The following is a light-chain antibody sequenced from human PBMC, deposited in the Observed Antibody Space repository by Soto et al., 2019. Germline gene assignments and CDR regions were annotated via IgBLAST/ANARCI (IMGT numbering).Light chain of an antibody. Sequence: DIQMTHSPSSVSASVGDGVTISCRASQGISSWLAWYQQKPGKAPKLLIYKASTLKSGVPSRFSGSGSGTEFTLSISSLQPDDFATYYCQHYNSYSEAFGQGTKVDIK. J-gene: IGKJ1*01. V-gene: IGKV1-5*03. CDR3: QHYNSYSEA. CDR1: QGISSW. CDR2: KAS.